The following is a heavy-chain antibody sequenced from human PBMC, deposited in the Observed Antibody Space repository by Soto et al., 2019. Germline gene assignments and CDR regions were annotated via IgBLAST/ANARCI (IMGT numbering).Heavy chain of an antibody. D-gene: IGHD5-12*01. V-gene: IGHV4-59*13. Sequence: QVQLQESGPGLVNPSETLSLTCTVSGGSMSPFYWSWIRQPPGKGLEWIGYIKHSGTTTSYNPSLKSRATISLDTSKKEISLKLTSLSAADTAVYFWARGTYEPDFWGQGLLVTVSS. CDR2: IKHSGTTT. CDR1: GGSMSPFY. J-gene: IGHJ4*02. CDR3: ARGTYEPDF.